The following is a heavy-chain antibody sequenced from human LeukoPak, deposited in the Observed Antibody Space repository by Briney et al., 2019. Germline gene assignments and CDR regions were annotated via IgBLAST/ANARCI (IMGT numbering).Heavy chain of an antibody. Sequence: PGGSLRLSCAASGFTFSSYGMHWVRQAPGKGLEWVAFIRYDGSNKYYADSVKGRFTISRDNSKNTLYLQMNSLRAEDTAVYYCAKDRHGVRSGYSGGLDYWGQGTLVTVSS. J-gene: IGHJ4*02. CDR3: AKDRHGVRSGYSGGLDY. CDR1: GFTFSSYG. V-gene: IGHV3-30*02. D-gene: IGHD3-22*01. CDR2: IRYDGSNK.